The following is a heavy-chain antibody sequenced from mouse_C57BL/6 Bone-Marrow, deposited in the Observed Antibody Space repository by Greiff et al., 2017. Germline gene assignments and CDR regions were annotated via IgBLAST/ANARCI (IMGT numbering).Heavy chain of an antibody. D-gene: IGHD2-4*01. Sequence: VQLQQSGPVLVKPGASVKMSCKASGYTFTDYYMNWVKQSHGKSLEWIGVINPYNGGTSYNQKFKGKATLTVDKSSSTAYMELNSLTSEDSAVYYCARKGKEYYDCRFAYWGQGTLVTVSA. J-gene: IGHJ3*01. CDR1: GYTFTDYY. CDR2: INPYNGGT. CDR3: ARKGKEYYDCRFAY. V-gene: IGHV1-19*01.